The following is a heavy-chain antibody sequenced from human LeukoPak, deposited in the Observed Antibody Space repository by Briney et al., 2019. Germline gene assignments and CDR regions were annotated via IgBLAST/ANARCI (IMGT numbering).Heavy chain of an antibody. CDR3: ARRGAFAVYSSSWYWDYFDY. CDR2: ISGSGGST. J-gene: IGHJ4*02. V-gene: IGHV3-23*01. Sequence: PGGSLRLSCAASGFTFSSYAMSWVRQAPGKGLEWVSAISGSGGSTYYADSVKGRFTISRDNSKNTLYLQMNSLRAEDTAVYYCARRGAFAVYSSSWYWDYFDYWGQGTLVTVSS. D-gene: IGHD6-13*01. CDR1: GFTFSSYA.